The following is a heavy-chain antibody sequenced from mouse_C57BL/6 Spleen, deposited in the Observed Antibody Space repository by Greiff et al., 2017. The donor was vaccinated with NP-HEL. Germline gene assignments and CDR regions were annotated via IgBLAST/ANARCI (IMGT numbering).Heavy chain of an antibody. CDR2: ISDGGSYT. CDR3: ARDPDYYGSSYYFDY. CDR1: GFTFSSYA. V-gene: IGHV5-4*01. J-gene: IGHJ2*01. Sequence: EVQRVESGGGLVKPGGSLKLSCAASGFTFSSYAMSWVRQTPEKRLEWVATISDGGSYTYYPDNVKGRFTISRDNAKNNLYLQMSHLKSEDTAMYYCARDPDYYGSSYYFDYWGQGTTLTVSS. D-gene: IGHD1-1*01.